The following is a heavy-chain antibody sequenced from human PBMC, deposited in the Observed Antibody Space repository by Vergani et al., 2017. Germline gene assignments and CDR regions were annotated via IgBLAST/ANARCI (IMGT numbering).Heavy chain of an antibody. CDR1: GYSISSGYY. CDR2: IYHSGST. CDR3: ARLGGGYYDFWSGYSNYYYYYMDV. V-gene: IGHV4-38-2*01. D-gene: IGHD3-3*01. Sequence: QVQLPESGPGLVKPSETLSLTCAVSGYSISSGYYWGWIRQPPGKGLEWIGSIYHSGSTYYNPSLKSRVTISVDTSKNQFSLKLSSVTAADTAVYYCARLGGGYYDFWSGYSNYYYYYMDVWGKGTTVTVSS. J-gene: IGHJ6*03.